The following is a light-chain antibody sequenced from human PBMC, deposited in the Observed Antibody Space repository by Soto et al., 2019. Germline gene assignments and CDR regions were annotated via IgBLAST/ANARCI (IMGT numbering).Light chain of an antibody. CDR3: QQYPTYSYT. J-gene: IGKJ2*01. Sequence: DIQMTQSPSTLSASVGDRVTITCRASLSISTSLAWYQPKPGKAPKLLIYRASTLESGAPSRFTGSGSGTEFTLTISSLQPDEFASYYCQQYPTYSYTFGQGTKLEIK. V-gene: IGKV1-5*03. CDR2: RAS. CDR1: LSISTS.